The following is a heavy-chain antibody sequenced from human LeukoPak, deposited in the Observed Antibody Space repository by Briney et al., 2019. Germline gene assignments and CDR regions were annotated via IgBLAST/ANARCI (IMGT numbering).Heavy chain of an antibody. CDR2: IYSGGST. CDR3: ARGRYSSTTYYSDS. Sequence: GGSLRLSCAASGFTVSSNYMSWVRQAPGKGLEWVSVIYSGGSTYYADSVKGRFTISRDNAKNSLYLQMNSLRAEDMAIYYCARGRYSSTTYYSDSWGQGTLVTVPS. J-gene: IGHJ4*02. CDR1: GFTVSSNY. V-gene: IGHV3-53*01. D-gene: IGHD6-13*01.